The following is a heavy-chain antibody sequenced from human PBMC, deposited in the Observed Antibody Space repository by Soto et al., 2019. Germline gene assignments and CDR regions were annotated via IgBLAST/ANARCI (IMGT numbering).Heavy chain of an antibody. Sequence: AVSGYSISSGYYWGWIRQPPGKGLEWIGSNYHSGSTYYNPSLKSRVTISVDTSKNQFSLKLSSVTAADTAVYYCARVHYYGSGSFDFSGPGILLTVS. CDR2: NYHSGST. V-gene: IGHV4-38-2*01. J-gene: IGHJ4*02. CDR1: GYSISSGYY. CDR3: ARVHYYGSGSFDF. D-gene: IGHD3-10*01.